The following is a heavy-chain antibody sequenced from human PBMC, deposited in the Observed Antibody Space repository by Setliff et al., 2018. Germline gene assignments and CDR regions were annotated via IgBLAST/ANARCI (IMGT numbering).Heavy chain of an antibody. J-gene: IGHJ6*03. CDR2: INGDGTIT. CDR1: GFTFSKYW. D-gene: IGHD7-27*01. Sequence: GSLRLSCGGYGFTFSKYWMYWVRQVPGKGLVWVSRINGDGTITNYADSVKGRFTISRDNAKNTLYLQMNSLRGEDTAVYFCASIDWGENFYNMDVWGKGTTVTVSS. V-gene: IGHV3-74*01. CDR3: ASIDWGENFYNMDV.